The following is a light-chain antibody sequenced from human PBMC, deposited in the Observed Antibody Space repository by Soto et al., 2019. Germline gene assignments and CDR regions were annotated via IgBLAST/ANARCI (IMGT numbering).Light chain of an antibody. CDR2: AAA. V-gene: IGKV1-6*02. CDR1: QGIGND. CDR3: LQDHNYPLT. J-gene: IGKJ4*01. Sequence: AIPMAQSPSSLSASVGDRVTITCRASQGIGNDVGWFQQKPWKAPKLLIYAAATLQSGVPSRFSGSRSGTDFTLTISSLQPEDFATYYCLQDHNYPLTFGGGTKVVIK.